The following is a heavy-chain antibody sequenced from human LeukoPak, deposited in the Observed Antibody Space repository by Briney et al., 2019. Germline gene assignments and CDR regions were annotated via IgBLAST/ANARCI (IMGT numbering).Heavy chain of an antibody. D-gene: IGHD2-21*01. J-gene: IGHJ3*02. CDR2: ISSSSSYI. V-gene: IGHV3-21*01. Sequence: KPGGSLRLSCVASEFTFSSNSLNWVRQAPGKGLEWVSTISSSSSYIYYADSVKGRFTISRDNAKNSLYLHMNILRAEDTAVYYCARKVGIFDAFDIWGQGTLVTVSS. CDR3: ARKVGIFDAFDI. CDR1: EFTFSSNS.